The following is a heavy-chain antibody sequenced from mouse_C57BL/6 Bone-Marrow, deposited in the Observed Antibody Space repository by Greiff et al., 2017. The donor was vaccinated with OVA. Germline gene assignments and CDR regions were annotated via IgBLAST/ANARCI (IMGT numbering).Heavy chain of an antibody. CDR1: GYAFSSSW. D-gene: IGHD1-1*01. CDR2: IYPGDGDT. J-gene: IGHJ3*01. V-gene: IGHV1-82*01. CDR3: ARGFITTVVASPFAY. Sequence: QVQLQQSGPELVKPGASVKISCKASGYAFSSSWMNWVKQRPGKGLEWIGRIYPGDGDTNYNVKFKGKATLTADKYSSTAYMQLSSLTSEDSAVYFCARGFITTVVASPFAYWGQGTLGTVSA.